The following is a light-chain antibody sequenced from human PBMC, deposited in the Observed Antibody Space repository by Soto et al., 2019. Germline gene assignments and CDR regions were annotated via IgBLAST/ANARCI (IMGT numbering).Light chain of an antibody. J-gene: IGKJ3*01. CDR1: QGIRND. CDR2: AAS. CDR3: LQKYFYPFT. V-gene: IGKV1-6*01. Sequence: AIQMTQSPSSLSASVGDRVTITCRASQGIRNDLDWFQQKPGKAPKLLIYAASNLQSGVPARFSASGSGTDFTLTISSLQPEDFATYYCLQKYFYPFTFGPGNKVDIK.